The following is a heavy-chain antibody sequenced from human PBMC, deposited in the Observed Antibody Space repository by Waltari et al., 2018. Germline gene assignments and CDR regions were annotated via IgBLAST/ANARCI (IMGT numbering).Heavy chain of an antibody. CDR2: IYYSGST. CDR1: GGSISSYY. Sequence: QVQLLESGPGLVKPSETLSLTCTVSGGSISSYYWSWIRQPPGKGLEWIGYIYYSGSTNYNPSLKSRVTISVDTSKNQFSLKLSSVTAADTAVYYCAREDSSSSGSYYFDYWGQGTLVTVSS. J-gene: IGHJ4*02. V-gene: IGHV4-59*01. D-gene: IGHD6-6*01. CDR3: AREDSSSSGSYYFDY.